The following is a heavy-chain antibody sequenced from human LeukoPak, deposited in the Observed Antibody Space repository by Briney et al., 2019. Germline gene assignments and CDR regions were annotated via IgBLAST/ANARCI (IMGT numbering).Heavy chain of an antibody. CDR1: GYSFTSYW. D-gene: IGHD3-3*01. J-gene: IGHJ4*02. CDR2: IYPGDSDT. Sequence: GASLEISCKGSGYSFTSYWIGWVRQMPGKGLEWMGIIYPGDSDTRYSPSFQGQVTISADKSISTDYLQWSSLKASDTAMYYCARLLGPRFLEWPLDYWGQGTLVTVSS. CDR3: ARLLGPRFLEWPLDY. V-gene: IGHV5-51*01.